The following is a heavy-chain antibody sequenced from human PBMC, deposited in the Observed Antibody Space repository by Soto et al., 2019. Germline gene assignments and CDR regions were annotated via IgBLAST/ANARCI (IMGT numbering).Heavy chain of an antibody. CDR2: ISNTGSII. Sequence: GGSLRLSCVASGFTFSSYEINWVRQAPGKGLELVSYISNTGSIIYYADSVKGRFTISRDNAKNSLSLQMNSLRAEDTAAYYCARVDYYYYYGMDAWGQGTTVTVSS. CDR1: GFTFSSYE. J-gene: IGHJ6*02. CDR3: ARVDYYYYYGMDA. V-gene: IGHV3-48*03.